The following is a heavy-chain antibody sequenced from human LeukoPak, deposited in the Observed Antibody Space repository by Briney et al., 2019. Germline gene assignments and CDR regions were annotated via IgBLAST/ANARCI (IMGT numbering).Heavy chain of an antibody. Sequence: AASVTVSCTVSGYTLTELSMHWVRQAPGKGLEWMGGFDPEDGETIYAQKFQGRVTMTEDTSTDTAYMELSSLRSEDTAVYYRATGGYCSSTSCYEGKGNWFDPWGQGTLVTVSS. D-gene: IGHD2-2*01. CDR2: FDPEDGET. CDR3: ATGGYCSSTSCYEGKGNWFDP. J-gene: IGHJ5*02. CDR1: GYTLTELS. V-gene: IGHV1-24*01.